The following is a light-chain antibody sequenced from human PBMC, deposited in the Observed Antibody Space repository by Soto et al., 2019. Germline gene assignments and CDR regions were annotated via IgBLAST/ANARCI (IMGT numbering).Light chain of an antibody. CDR1: QRVSST. Sequence: EIVMTQSPATLSVSPGERATLSCRASQRVSSTLAWYQQKPGQAPRLLIYGASSRATGIPDRFTGRGSGTDFTLTINRLEPEDFAVYYCQQYGNSPITFGQGTRLEI. CDR3: QQYGNSPIT. J-gene: IGKJ5*01. V-gene: IGKV3D-15*01. CDR2: GAS.